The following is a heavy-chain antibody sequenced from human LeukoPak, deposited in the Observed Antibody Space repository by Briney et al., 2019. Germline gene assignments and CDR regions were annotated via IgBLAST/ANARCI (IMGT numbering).Heavy chain of an antibody. CDR2: IYYSGNT. V-gene: IGHV4-39*01. CDR1: GGSISSSRYY. Sequence: SETLSLTCTVSGGSISSSRYYWGWIRQPPGTGLEWIGSIYYSGNTYYNASLKSQVSISIDTSKNQFSLRLTSVTAADTAVYYCARQTGSGLFILPGGQGTLVTVSS. J-gene: IGHJ1*01. D-gene: IGHD3/OR15-3a*01. CDR3: ARQTGSGLFILP.